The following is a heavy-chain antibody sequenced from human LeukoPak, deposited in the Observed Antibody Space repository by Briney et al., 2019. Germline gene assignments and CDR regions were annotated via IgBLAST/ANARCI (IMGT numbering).Heavy chain of an antibody. D-gene: IGHD6-6*01. CDR2: ISYDGSNK. V-gene: IGHV3-30*18. Sequence: GSLRLSCAASGFIFSSYGMHWVRQAPGKGLEWVAVISYDGSNKYYADSVKGRFTISRDNSKNTLYLQMNSLRAEDTAVYYCAKDWLYSSSSAPHNYYYYGMDVWGQGTTVTVSS. CDR3: AKDWLYSSSSAPHNYYYYGMDV. J-gene: IGHJ6*02. CDR1: GFIFSSYG.